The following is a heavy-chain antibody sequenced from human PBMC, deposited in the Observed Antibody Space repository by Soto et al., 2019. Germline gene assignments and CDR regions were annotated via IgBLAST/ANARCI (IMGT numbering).Heavy chain of an antibody. Sequence: QVQLVQSGAEVKKPGSSVKVSCKASGGTFSSYAISWVRQAPGQGLEWMGGIIPIFGTANYAQKFQGRVTITADEXXSXAXXELSSLRSEDTAVYYCARDRLRLRLGELSFDAFDIWGQGTMVTVSS. CDR2: IIPIFGTA. V-gene: IGHV1-69*12. CDR3: ARDRLRLRLGELSFDAFDI. CDR1: GGTFSSYA. D-gene: IGHD3-16*02. J-gene: IGHJ3*02.